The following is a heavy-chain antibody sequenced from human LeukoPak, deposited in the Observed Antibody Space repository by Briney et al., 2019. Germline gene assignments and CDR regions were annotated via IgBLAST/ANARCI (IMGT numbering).Heavy chain of an antibody. V-gene: IGHV3-30-3*01. Sequence: GGSLRLSCAASGFTFSSYAMHWVRQAPGKGLEWVAVISYDGSNKYYADSVKGRFTISRDNSKNTLYLQMNSLRAEDTAVYYCAREGDSSGWSLFYYFDYWGQGTLVTVSS. CDR3: AREGDSSGWSLFYYFDY. D-gene: IGHD6-19*01. CDR2: ISYDGSNK. CDR1: GFTFSSYA. J-gene: IGHJ4*02.